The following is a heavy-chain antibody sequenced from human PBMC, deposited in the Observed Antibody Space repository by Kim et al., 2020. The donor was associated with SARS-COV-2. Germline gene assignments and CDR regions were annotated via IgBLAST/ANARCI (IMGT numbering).Heavy chain of an antibody. CDR1: GGSISSYY. CDR3: ARTDYGDYGWFDP. CDR2: IYYSGST. Sequence: SETLSLTCTVSGGSISSYYWSWIRQPPGKGLEWIGYIYYSGSTNYNPSLKSRVTISVDTSKNQFSLKLSSVTAADTAVYYCARTDYGDYGWFDPWGQGTLVTVSS. J-gene: IGHJ5*02. V-gene: IGHV4-59*08. D-gene: IGHD4-17*01.